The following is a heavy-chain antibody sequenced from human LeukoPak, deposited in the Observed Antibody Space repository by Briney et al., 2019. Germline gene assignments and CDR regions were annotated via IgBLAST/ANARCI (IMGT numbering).Heavy chain of an antibody. CDR2: I. V-gene: IGHV5-51*01. D-gene: IGHD7-27*01. CDR3: ARRIAGDLSDY. CDR1: GYSFTSDW. Sequence: GESLKISCKGSGYSFTSDWIGWVRQMPGKGLEWMGIISPSFQGQVTISADKSTSTAYLQWSSLKASDTAMYYCARRIAGDLSDYWGQGTLVTVSS. J-gene: IGHJ4*02.